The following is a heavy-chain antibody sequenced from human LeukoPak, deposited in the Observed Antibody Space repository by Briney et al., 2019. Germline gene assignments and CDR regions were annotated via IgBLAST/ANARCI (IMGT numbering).Heavy chain of an antibody. Sequence: PSETLSLTCTVSGGSISSYYWSWIRQPPGEGLEWIGYIYYSGSTNYNPSLKSRVTISVDTSKNQFSLKVSSVTAADTAVYYCARLSSGSSSWYDIDYWGQGTLVTVSS. J-gene: IGHJ4*02. CDR2: IYYSGST. D-gene: IGHD6-13*01. CDR3: ARLSSGSSSWYDIDY. CDR1: GGSISSYY. V-gene: IGHV4-59*08.